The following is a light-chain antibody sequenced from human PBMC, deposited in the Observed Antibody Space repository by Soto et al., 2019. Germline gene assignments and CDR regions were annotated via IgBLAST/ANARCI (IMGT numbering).Light chain of an antibody. CDR2: GAS. V-gene: IGKV3-15*01. CDR3: QQYNNWWT. CDR1: QSVSNN. Sequence: EIVMTQSPATLSVSPGERATLSCRASQSVSNNLAWYQKKPGQAPRLLIYGASTMATGIPARFSGSGSGTEFPPTISSLQSEDFAVYYCQQYNNWWTFGQGTRVEIK. J-gene: IGKJ1*01.